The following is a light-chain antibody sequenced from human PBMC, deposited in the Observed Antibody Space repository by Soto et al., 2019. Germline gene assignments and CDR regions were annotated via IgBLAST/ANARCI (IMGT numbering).Light chain of an antibody. Sequence: QSALTQPPSASGSPGQSVTISCTGTSSDVGGYNFVSWYQQHPGKAPKLIIYEVTKRPSGVPDRFSGSKSGNTASLTVSGLLAEDEADYYCGSYAGGNQVFGTGTKLTVL. J-gene: IGLJ1*01. CDR1: SSDVGGYNF. V-gene: IGLV2-8*01. CDR2: EVT. CDR3: GSYAGGNQV.